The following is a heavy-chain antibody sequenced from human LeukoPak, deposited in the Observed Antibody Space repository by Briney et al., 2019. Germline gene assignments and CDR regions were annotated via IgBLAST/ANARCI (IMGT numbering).Heavy chain of an antibody. Sequence: HPGGSLRLSCAAFGFTFKIYTMNWVRQAPGKGLEWLSSISYSSDNRGGNTYYADSVRGRFSISRDTSQNTVFLQMSSLRVDDTAAYYCVGTFTVFGVVATIAWGQGTLVTVSS. V-gene: IGHV3-23*01. J-gene: IGHJ4*02. CDR2: ISYSSDNRGGNT. D-gene: IGHD3-3*01. CDR3: VGTFTVFGVVATIA. CDR1: GFTFKIYT.